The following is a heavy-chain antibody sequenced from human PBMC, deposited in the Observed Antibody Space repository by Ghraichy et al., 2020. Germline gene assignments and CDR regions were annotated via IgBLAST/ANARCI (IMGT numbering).Heavy chain of an antibody. V-gene: IGHV3-23*01. Sequence: GESLNISCAASGFTFSSYAMSWVRQAPGKGLEWVSAISGSGGSRYYADSGKGRFTISRDNSKNTLYLQMNSLRAEDPAVYYCAKAFPVTCYDFWWNQALAYWGQRTVATVSS. CDR2: ISGSGGSR. D-gene: IGHD3-3*01. CDR3: AKAFPVTCYDFWWNQALAY. J-gene: IGHJ4*02. CDR1: GFTFSSYA.